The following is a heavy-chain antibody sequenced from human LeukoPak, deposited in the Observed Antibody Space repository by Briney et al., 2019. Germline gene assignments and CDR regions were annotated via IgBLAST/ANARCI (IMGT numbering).Heavy chain of an antibody. CDR2: IYYSGST. V-gene: IGHV4-61*01. Sequence: SETLSLTCTVSGGSVSSGSYYWSWIRQPPGKGRGWMGNIYYSGSTNYNPSLKSRVTISVDTSKNQFSLKLSSVTAADTAVYYCARVSLAVAGSFDYWGQGTLVTVSS. CDR1: GGSVSSGSYY. J-gene: IGHJ4*02. CDR3: ARVSLAVAGSFDY. D-gene: IGHD6-19*01.